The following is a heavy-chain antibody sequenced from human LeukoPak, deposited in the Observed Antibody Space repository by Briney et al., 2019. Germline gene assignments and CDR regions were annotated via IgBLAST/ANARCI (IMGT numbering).Heavy chain of an antibody. CDR2: INHSGYT. D-gene: IGHD5-18*01. V-gene: IGHV4-59*12. Sequence: WETLSLTCTVSGGSISSYYWSWIRQPPGKGLEWLGDINHSGYTNYNPSLKSRVTISVDTSKNQFSLKLSSVTAADTAVYYCATPRGYSYGREFGYWGQGTLVTVSS. CDR1: GGSISSYY. CDR3: ATPRGYSYGREFGY. J-gene: IGHJ4*02.